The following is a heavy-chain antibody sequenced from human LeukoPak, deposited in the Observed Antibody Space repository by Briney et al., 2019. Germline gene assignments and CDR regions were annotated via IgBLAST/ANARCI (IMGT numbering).Heavy chain of an antibody. CDR3: ARESSSWTNYYYYYYMDV. CDR2: INHSGST. V-gene: IGHV4-34*01. J-gene: IGHJ6*03. CDR1: GGSFSGYY. Sequence: TSETLSLTCAVYGGSFSGYYWSWIRQPPGKGLEWIGEINHSGSTNYNPSLKSRVTISVDTSKNQFSLKLSSVTAADTAAYYCARESSSWTNYYYYYYMDVWGKGTTVTVSS. D-gene: IGHD6-13*01.